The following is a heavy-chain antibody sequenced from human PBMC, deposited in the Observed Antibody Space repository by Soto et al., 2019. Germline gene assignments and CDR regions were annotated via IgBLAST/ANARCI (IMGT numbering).Heavy chain of an antibody. D-gene: IGHD6-13*01. CDR3: AKSIAAAGPYY. Sequence: EVQLLESGGGLVQPGGSLRLSCAASGFTFSSYAMSWVRQAPGKGLECVSTISNSGRSTYYADSVKGRFTISRDNSKNTLYLQMNSLRADDTAVYYCAKSIAAAGPYYWGQGTLVTVSS. V-gene: IGHV3-23*01. CDR1: GFTFSSYA. CDR2: ISNSGRST. J-gene: IGHJ4*02.